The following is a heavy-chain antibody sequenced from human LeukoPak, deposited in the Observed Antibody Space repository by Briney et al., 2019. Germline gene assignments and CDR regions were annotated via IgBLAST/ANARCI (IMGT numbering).Heavy chain of an antibody. CDR3: ARHTVDIVAYYMDV. CDR2: IYTSGST. D-gene: IGHD5-12*01. CDR1: GGSISSYY. Sequence: SETLSLTCTVSGGSISSYYWSWIRQPPGKGLEWIGYIYTSGSTNYNPSLKSRVTISVDTSKNQFSLKLSSVTAADTAVYYCARHTVDIVAYYMDVWGKGTTVTVSS. V-gene: IGHV4-4*09. J-gene: IGHJ6*03.